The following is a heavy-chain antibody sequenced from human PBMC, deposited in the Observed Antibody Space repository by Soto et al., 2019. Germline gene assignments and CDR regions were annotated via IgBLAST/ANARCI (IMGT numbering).Heavy chain of an antibody. D-gene: IGHD2-2*01. J-gene: IGHJ3*02. CDR2: ISYDGSNK. Sequence: QVQLVESGGGVVQPGRSLRLSCAASGFTFSSYGMHWVRQAPGKGLEWVAVISYDGSNKYYADSVKGRFTISRDNSKNTLYLQMNSLRAEDTAVYYCAKGGVLVPAATHTNDAFDIWGQGTMVTVSS. CDR3: AKGGVLVPAATHTNDAFDI. V-gene: IGHV3-30*18. CDR1: GFTFSSYG.